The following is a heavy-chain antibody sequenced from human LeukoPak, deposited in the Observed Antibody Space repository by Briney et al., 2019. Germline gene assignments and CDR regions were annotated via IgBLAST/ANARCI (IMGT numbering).Heavy chain of an antibody. CDR2: IKSKTDGGTT. CDR1: GFTFSNAW. Sequence: GGSLRLSCAASGFTFSNAWMSWVRQAPGKGLEWVGRIKSKTDGGTTDYAAPVKGRFTISRDDSKNTLYLQMNSLKTEDTAVYYCTTATLGQQLPNYYYYMDVWGKGTTVTVSS. J-gene: IGHJ6*03. V-gene: IGHV3-15*01. CDR3: TTATLGQQLPNYYYYMDV. D-gene: IGHD6-13*01.